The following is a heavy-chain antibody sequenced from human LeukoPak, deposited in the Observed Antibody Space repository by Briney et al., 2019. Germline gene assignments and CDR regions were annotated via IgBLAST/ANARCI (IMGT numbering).Heavy chain of an antibody. Sequence: GGSLRLSCAASGFTFNSYAMTWVRQAPGKGLEWVSSISARGYGSNYADSVKGRFTISRDNSKNTLYLQMNSLRAEDTAVYYCAKAGIAAAFTGAYYYMDVWGKGTTVTVSS. D-gene: IGHD6-13*01. CDR2: ISARGYGS. J-gene: IGHJ6*03. V-gene: IGHV3-23*01. CDR1: GFTFNSYA. CDR3: AKAGIAAAFTGAYYYMDV.